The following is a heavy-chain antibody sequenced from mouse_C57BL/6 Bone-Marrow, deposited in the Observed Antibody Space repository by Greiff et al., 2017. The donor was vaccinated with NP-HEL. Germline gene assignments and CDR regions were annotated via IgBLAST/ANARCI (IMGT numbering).Heavy chain of an antibody. CDR2: IYPRSGNT. CDR3: AREAAYYSKRTWFAY. Sequence: QVQLQQSGAELARPGASVKLSCKASGYTFTSYGISWVKQRTGQGLEWIGEIYPRSGNTYYNEKFKGKATLTADKSSSTAYMELRSLTSEDSAVYFGAREAAYYSKRTWFAYWGQGTLVTVSA. V-gene: IGHV1-81*01. J-gene: IGHJ3*01. D-gene: IGHD2-5*01. CDR1: GYTFTSYG.